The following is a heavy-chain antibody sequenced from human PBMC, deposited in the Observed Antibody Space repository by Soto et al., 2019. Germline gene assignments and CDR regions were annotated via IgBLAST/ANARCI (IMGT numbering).Heavy chain of an antibody. CDR2: IYYSGST. CDR1: GGSISSYY. J-gene: IGHJ4*02. D-gene: IGHD2-2*01. V-gene: IGHV4-59*01. CDR3: ARLEGYCSSTSCSYIDY. Sequence: SETLSLTCTVSGGSISSYYWSWIRQPPGKGLEWIGYIYYSGSTNYNPSLKSRVTISVDTSKNQFSLKLSSVTAADTAVYYCARLEGYCSSTSCSYIDYWGQGTLVTVSS.